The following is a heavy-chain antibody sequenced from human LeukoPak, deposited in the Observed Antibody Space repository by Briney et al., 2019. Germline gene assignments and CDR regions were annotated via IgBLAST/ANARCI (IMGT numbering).Heavy chain of an antibody. CDR1: GFTFSSYA. V-gene: IGHV3-30*01. J-gene: IGHJ6*03. Sequence: GGSLGLSCAASGFTFSSYAMHWVRQAPGKGLEWVAVISYDGSNKYYADSVKGRFTISRDNSKNTLYLQMNSLRAEDTAVYYCGKSSGGWQWLDHYYYYYYMDVWGKGTTVTVSS. D-gene: IGHD6-19*01. CDR3: GKSSGGWQWLDHYYYYYYMDV. CDR2: ISYDGSNK.